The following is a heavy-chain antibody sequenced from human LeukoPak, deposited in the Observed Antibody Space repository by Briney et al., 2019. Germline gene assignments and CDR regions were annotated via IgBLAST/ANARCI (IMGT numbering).Heavy chain of an antibody. V-gene: IGHV3-48*03. CDR1: GFTFRSHE. CDR3: ARASYNSDWYFDQ. J-gene: IGHJ4*02. CDR2: ISTSGSII. D-gene: IGHD6-19*01. Sequence: PGGSLRLSCAVSGFTFRSHEMNWVRQAPGKGLEWIPYISTSGSIIYYADSVKGRFTISRDNARNSLFLQMGSLKVEDTAVYYCARASYNSDWYFDQWGQGTLVTVSS.